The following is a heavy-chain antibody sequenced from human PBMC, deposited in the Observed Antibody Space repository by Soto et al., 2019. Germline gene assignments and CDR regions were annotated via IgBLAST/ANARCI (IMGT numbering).Heavy chain of an antibody. CDR3: ARGLVTTVITSGMDV. CDR2: VGTAGDT. D-gene: IGHD4-17*01. J-gene: IGHJ6*02. V-gene: IGHV3-13*01. Sequence: GGSLRLSCAVSGFTFSRHDMHWVRQATGKGLEWVSAVGTAGDTYYAGSVKGRFTTSRENAKNSLYLQMNSLRAEDTAVYYCARGLVTTVITSGMDVWGQGTTVTVSS. CDR1: GFTFSRHD.